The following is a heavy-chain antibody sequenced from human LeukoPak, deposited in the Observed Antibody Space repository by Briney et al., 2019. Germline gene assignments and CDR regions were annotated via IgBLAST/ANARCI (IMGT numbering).Heavy chain of an antibody. CDR1: GYTFTGYY. Sequence: ASVKVSCTASGYTFTGYYIYWVRQAPGQGPQWMGWINPDSGGTKYAQKFQGRVTMTRDTSISTAYMELSRLTSDDTAVYYCAGSYSSSWDRPPHYWGQGTLVTVSS. CDR3: AGSYSSSWDRPPHY. CDR2: INPDSGGT. V-gene: IGHV1-2*02. J-gene: IGHJ4*02. D-gene: IGHD6-13*01.